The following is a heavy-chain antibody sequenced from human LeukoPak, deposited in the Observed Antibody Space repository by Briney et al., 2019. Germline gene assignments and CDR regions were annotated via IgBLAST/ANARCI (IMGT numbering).Heavy chain of an antibody. V-gene: IGHV3-21*01. CDR3: ARNIEGYKLYNFDS. Sequence: GGSLRLSCAASGFPFSAFYMSWVRQAPGKGLEWVSSISSRSTYIYYADSLKSRFTISRDYAKNLLYLQMNSLRAEDTAVYYCARNIEGYKLYNFDSWGQGTLVTVSS. D-gene: IGHD5-24*01. J-gene: IGHJ4*02. CDR1: GFPFSAFY. CDR2: ISSRSTYI.